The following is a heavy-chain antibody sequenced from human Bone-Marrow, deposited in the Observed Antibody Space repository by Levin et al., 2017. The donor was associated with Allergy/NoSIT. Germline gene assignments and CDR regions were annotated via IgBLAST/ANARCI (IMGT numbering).Heavy chain of an antibody. D-gene: IGHD1-14*01. CDR3: ARNQVAGRYFDY. V-gene: IGHV4-31*03. J-gene: IGHJ4*02. CDR1: GDSIDNRAYY. Sequence: LSQTLSLTCTVSGDSIDNRAYYWNWIRQHPGKGLEWIGYIYYSGSYYNTPSLKTRVAISIDTSKNQFSLKLSSVTAADTAVYYCARNQVAGRYFDYWGQGTLVTVSS. CDR2: IYYSGSY.